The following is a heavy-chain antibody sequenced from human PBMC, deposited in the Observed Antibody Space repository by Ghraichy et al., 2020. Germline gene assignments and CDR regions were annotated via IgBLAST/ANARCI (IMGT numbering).Heavy chain of an antibody. CDR2: ISGSGDST. V-gene: IGHV3-23*01. CDR3: AKGLIMLRGWFDH. Sequence: GGSLRLSCAASGFTFSDYAMSWVRQAPGKGLEWVSVISGSGDSTYYADSVKGRFTISRDNSKNTVFLHMNSLRAEDAAVYSCAKGLIMLRGWFDHWGQGTLVTVSS. CDR1: GFTFSDYA. J-gene: IGHJ5*02. D-gene: IGHD3-10*01.